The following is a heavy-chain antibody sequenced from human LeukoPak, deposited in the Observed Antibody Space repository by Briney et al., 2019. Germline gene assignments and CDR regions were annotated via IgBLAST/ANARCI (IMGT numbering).Heavy chain of an antibody. CDR1: GFTFSSYA. Sequence: PGRSLRLSCAASGFTFSSYAMHWVRQAPGKGLEWVAVISYDGSNKYYADSVKGRFTISRDNSKNTLYLQMNSLRAGDTAVYYCARDGGGYDISYYFDYWGQGTLVTVSS. D-gene: IGHD5-12*01. J-gene: IGHJ4*02. V-gene: IGHV3-30-3*01. CDR2: ISYDGSNK. CDR3: ARDGGGYDISYYFDY.